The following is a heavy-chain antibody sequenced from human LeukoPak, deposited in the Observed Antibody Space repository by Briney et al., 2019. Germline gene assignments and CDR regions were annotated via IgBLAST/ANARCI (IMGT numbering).Heavy chain of an antibody. CDR1: GFTFSTSW. CDR3: ARDRGYSSFDY. J-gene: IGHJ4*02. D-gene: IGHD6-19*01. CDR2: INPDGSEK. Sequence: GGSLRLSCAASGFTFSTSWMNWVCQAPGKGLEWVASINPDGSEKYSVDSVKGRFTISRDNAKNSLYLQMNNLRAEDTAVYYCARDRGYSSFDYWGQGTLVTVSS. V-gene: IGHV3-7*01.